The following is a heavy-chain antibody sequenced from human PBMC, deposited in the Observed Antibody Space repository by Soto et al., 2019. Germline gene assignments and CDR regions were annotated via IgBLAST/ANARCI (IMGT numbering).Heavy chain of an antibody. V-gene: IGHV3-23*01. Sequence: EVQLLESGGGLVQPGGSLRLSCAASGFTFSDYAMAWVRQAPGKGLEWVSSISASGGSTYFADSVRGRFTISRDNSKSTLYLQMDSLRAEDTAVYYCAKKVAGYYYYRLDVWGKGTTVTVSS. CDR1: GFTFSDYA. CDR2: ISASGGST. CDR3: AKKVAGYYYYRLDV. J-gene: IGHJ6*04.